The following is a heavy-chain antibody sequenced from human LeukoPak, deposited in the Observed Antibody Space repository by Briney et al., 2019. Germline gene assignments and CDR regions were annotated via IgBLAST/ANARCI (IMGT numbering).Heavy chain of an antibody. V-gene: IGHV1-18*01. J-gene: IGHJ6*03. CDR1: GYTFTSYG. CDR2: VSAYNGNT. CDR3: ARGGIAAAGTTYYYYYMDV. D-gene: IGHD6-13*01. Sequence: ASVKVSCKASGYTFTSYGISWVRQAPGQGLEWMGWVSAYNGNTNYAQKLQGRVTMTTDTSTSTAYMELRSLRSDDTAVYYCARGGIAAAGTTYYYYYMDVWGKGTTVTVSS.